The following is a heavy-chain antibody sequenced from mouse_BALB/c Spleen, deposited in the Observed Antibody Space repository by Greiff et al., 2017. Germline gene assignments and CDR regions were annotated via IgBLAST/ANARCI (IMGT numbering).Heavy chain of an antibody. CDR1: GFSLTSYG. Sequence: QVQLKESGPGLVAPSQSLSITCTVSGFSLTSYGVHWVRQPPGKGLEWLGVIWAGGSTNYNSALMSRLSISKDNSKSQVFLKMNSLQTDDTAMYYCARDGGVRRTWFAYWGQGTLVTVSA. CDR3: ARDGGVRRTWFAY. J-gene: IGHJ3*01. D-gene: IGHD2-14*01. V-gene: IGHV2-9*02. CDR2: IWAGGST.